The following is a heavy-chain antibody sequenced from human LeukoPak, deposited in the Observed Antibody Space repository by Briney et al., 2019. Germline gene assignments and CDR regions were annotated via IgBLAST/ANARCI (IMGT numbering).Heavy chain of an antibody. CDR3: ARVAGDYVHNWFDP. CDR2: IYTSGST. Sequence: SETLSLTCTVSGGSISSYYWSWIRQPAGKVLEWIGRIYTSGSTNYNPSLKSRVTMSVDTSKNQFSLKLSSVTAADTAVYYCARVAGDYVHNWFDPWGQGTLVTVSS. J-gene: IGHJ5*02. CDR1: GGSISSYY. V-gene: IGHV4-4*07. D-gene: IGHD4-17*01.